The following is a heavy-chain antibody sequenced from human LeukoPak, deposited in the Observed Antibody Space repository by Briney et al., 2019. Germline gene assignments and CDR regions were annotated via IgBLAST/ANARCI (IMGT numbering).Heavy chain of an antibody. J-gene: IGHJ4*02. V-gene: IGHV3-20*04. CDR3: ARDLLGWELHYFDY. CDR2: INWNGGST. D-gene: IGHD1-26*01. CDR1: RFTFDEYG. Sequence: GGSLRLSCAASRFTFDEYGMSWVRQAPGKGLEWVSGINWNGGSTGYADSVKGRFSISRDNAKNSLYLQMNSLRAEDTAVYYCARDLLGWELHYFDYWGQGTLVTVSS.